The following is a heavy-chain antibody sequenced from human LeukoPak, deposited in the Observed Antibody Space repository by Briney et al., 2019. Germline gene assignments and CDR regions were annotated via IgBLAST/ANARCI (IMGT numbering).Heavy chain of an antibody. CDR2: IKSKTDGGTT. CDR1: GFTFSNAW. D-gene: IGHD3-10*01. J-gene: IGHJ4*02. Sequence: GGSLRLSCAASGFTFSNAWMSWVRQAPGKGLEWVGRIKSKTDGGTTDYAAPVKGRFTISRDDSKNTLYLQMNSLKTEGTAVYYCTTDGILWFGELSVWGQGTLVTVSS. V-gene: IGHV3-15*01. CDR3: TTDGILWFGELSV.